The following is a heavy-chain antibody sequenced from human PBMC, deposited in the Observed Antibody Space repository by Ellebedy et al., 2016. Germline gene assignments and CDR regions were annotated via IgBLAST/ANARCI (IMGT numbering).Heavy chain of an antibody. CDR2: IIPIFGTA. CDR1: GGTFSSYA. J-gene: IGHJ6*02. Sequence: SVKVSCXASGGTFSSYAISWVRQAPGQGLEWMGGIIPIFGTANYAQKFQGRVTITADESTSTAYMELSSLRSEDTAVYYCASPYYYGSGSYKGYYYYGMDVWGQGTTVTVSS. CDR3: ASPYYYGSGSYKGYYYYGMDV. V-gene: IGHV1-69*13. D-gene: IGHD3-10*01.